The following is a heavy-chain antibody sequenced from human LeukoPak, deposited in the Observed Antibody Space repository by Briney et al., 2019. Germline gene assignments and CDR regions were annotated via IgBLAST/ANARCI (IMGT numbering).Heavy chain of an antibody. CDR1: GGTFSSYA. J-gene: IGHJ4*02. V-gene: IGHV1-69*04. CDR3: ARAQQHLSLRWTDY. D-gene: IGHD3-16*01. Sequence: SVKVSCKASGGTFSSYAISWVRQAPGQGLEWMGRIIPILGIANYAQKFQGRVTITADKSTSTAYMELSSLRSEDTAVYYCARAQQHLSLRWTDYWGQGTLVTVSS. CDR2: IIPILGIA.